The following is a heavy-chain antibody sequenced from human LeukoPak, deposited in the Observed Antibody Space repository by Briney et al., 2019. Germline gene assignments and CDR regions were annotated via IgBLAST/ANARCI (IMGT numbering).Heavy chain of an antibody. D-gene: IGHD3-3*01. CDR2: IYSGGST. CDR3: ARGVPYDSWSGPHYSDY. J-gene: IGHJ4*02. CDR1: GLTVSSNY. V-gene: IGHV3-53*01. Sequence: GGSLRLSCAASGLTVSSNYMSWVRQAPGKGLEWVSIIYSGGSTYYADSVKGRFTISRDNSKNTLYLQMNSLRAEDTAVYYCARGVPYDSWSGPHYSDYWGQGTLVTVSS.